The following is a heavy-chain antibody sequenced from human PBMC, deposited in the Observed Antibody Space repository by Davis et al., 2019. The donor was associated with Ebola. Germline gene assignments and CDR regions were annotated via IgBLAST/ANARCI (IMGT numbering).Heavy chain of an antibody. CDR2: INHSGST. Sequence: MPSETLSLTCAVSGGSFSGYYWSWIRQPPGKGLEWIGEINHSGSTNYNPSLKSRVTISVDTSKNQFYLKLSSGTAADTAVYYCGRDLYYYESSGYYSYWGQGTLVTVSS. D-gene: IGHD3-22*01. CDR3: GRDLYYYESSGYYSY. V-gene: IGHV4-34*01. J-gene: IGHJ4*02. CDR1: GGSFSGYY.